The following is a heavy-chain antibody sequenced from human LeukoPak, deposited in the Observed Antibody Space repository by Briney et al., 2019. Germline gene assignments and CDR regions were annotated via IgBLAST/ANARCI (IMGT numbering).Heavy chain of an antibody. CDR1: GVSFSDYY. Sequence: PSETLSLTCAVSGVSFSDYYWSWVRQSPGKGLEWIGEINHSGYTNDSPSLKSRVTISIDTSRKQFSLNLRSVTVADTAVYYCTRMTTGHDYWGQGTLVTVSS. CDR2: INHSGYT. V-gene: IGHV4-34*01. J-gene: IGHJ4*02. D-gene: IGHD1-14*01. CDR3: TRMTTGHDY.